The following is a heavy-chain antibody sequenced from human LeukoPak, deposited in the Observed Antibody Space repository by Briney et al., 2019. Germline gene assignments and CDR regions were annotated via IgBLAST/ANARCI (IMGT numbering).Heavy chain of an antibody. CDR1: GFTFSGYW. CDR3: ARAPRYSSSWYESYYFDY. V-gene: IGHV4-34*01. Sequence: GSLRLSCAASGFTFSGYWMSWVRQPPGKGLEWIGEINHSGSTNYNPSLKSRVTISVDTSKNQFSLKLTSVTAADTAVYYCARAPRYSSSWYESYYFDYWGQGTLVTVSS. J-gene: IGHJ4*02. D-gene: IGHD6-13*01. CDR2: INHSGST.